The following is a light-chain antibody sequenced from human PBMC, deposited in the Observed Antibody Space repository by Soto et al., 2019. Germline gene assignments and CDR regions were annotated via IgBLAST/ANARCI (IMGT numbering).Light chain of an antibody. CDR2: AAS. CDR1: QSISSY. CDR3: QQSFSTPRK. V-gene: IGKV1-39*01. Sequence: DIQMTQSPSSLSASVGDRVTIACRASQSISSYLNWYQQKPGKAPKLLIYAASSLQSGVPSRFSGSGSGTDFPLTISTLQPEDFATYYCQQSFSTPRKFGQGTKVEIK. J-gene: IGKJ1*01.